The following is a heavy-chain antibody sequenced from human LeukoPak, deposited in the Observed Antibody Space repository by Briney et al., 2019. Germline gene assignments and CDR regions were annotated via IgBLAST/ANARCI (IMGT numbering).Heavy chain of an antibody. CDR2: ISYDGSNK. Sequence: GGSLRLSCAASGFTFSSYGMHWVRQAPGKGLEWVAVISYDGSNKYYADSVKGRLTISRDNSKNTLYLQMNSLRAEDTAVYYCAKDIQLWFEAANYYFDYWGQGTLVTVSS. D-gene: IGHD5-18*01. V-gene: IGHV3-30*18. J-gene: IGHJ4*02. CDR1: GFTFSSYG. CDR3: AKDIQLWFEAANYYFDY.